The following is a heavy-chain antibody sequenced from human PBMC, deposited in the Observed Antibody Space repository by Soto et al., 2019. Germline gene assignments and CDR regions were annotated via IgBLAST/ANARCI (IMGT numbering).Heavy chain of an antibody. Sequence: PGGSLRLSCAASGFTFSSYWMHWVRQTPGKGLVWVSRINSDGSSVGYADSVRGRFTISRDNDKNTIYLQMNSLRAEDTAMYYCAPLYYWGAFDIWGRGTMVTVSS. CDR3: APLYYWGAFDI. CDR2: INSDGSSV. D-gene: IGHD3-10*01. CDR1: GFTFSSYW. V-gene: IGHV3-74*01. J-gene: IGHJ3*02.